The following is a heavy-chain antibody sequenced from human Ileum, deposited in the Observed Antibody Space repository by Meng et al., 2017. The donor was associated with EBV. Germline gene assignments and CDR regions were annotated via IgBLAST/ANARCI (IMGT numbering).Heavy chain of an antibody. CDR2: TSNDESNK. J-gene: IGHJ4*02. D-gene: IGHD2-21*02. CDR3: ASATCSGACYLIDF. V-gene: IGHV3-30*04. Sequence: QVLLMESGGGVVQPGRSLRLSCAASGFTFSYSAMHWVRQAPGKGLEWVALTSNDESNKKYADSVKGRFTISRDNSKNTLYLQMNSLRSEDTGVYYCASATCSGACYLIDFWGQGTLVTVSS. CDR1: GFTFSYSA.